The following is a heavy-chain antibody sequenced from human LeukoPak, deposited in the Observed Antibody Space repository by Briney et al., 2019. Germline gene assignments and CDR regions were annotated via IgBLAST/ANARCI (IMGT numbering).Heavy chain of an antibody. D-gene: IGHD2-21*01. CDR2: ISGSGGST. Sequence: GGSLRLSCAASGFMFSTYAMSWVRQAPGKGLEWVSAISGSGGSTSYADSVKGRFTISRDNSKNTLYLQMNSLRAEDTAVYYCARATASNWFDPWGQGTLVTVSS. CDR3: ARATASNWFDP. V-gene: IGHV3-23*01. J-gene: IGHJ5*02. CDR1: GFMFSTYA.